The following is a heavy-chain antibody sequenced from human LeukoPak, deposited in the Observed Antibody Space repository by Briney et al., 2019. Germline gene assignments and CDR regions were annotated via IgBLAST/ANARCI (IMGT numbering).Heavy chain of an antibody. CDR2: IYHSGST. V-gene: IGHV4-4*02. Sequence: PSETLSLTCAVSGGSISSSNWWSWVRQPPGKGLEWIGEIYHSGSTNYNPSLKSRVTISVDKSKNQFSLKLSSVTAADTAVYYCARVGWELLRPYFYYMDVWGKGTTVTVSS. CDR3: ARVGWELLRPYFYYMDV. CDR1: GGSISSSNW. J-gene: IGHJ6*03. D-gene: IGHD1-26*01.